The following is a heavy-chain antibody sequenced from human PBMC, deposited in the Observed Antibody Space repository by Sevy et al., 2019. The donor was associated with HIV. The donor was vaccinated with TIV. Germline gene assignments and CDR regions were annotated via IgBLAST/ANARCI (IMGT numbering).Heavy chain of an antibody. V-gene: IGHV3-30*02. Sequence: GGSLRLSCAASGFTFSSSGMHWVRQSPGRGLEWLTLIRPDGTTTYYADSLKGRFTSSRDNSKNTVYLQMNSLRAEDTAVYYCARDNPVLADWGQGTLVTVSS. CDR2: IRPDGTTT. CDR1: GFTFSSSG. J-gene: IGHJ4*02. D-gene: IGHD6-6*01. CDR3: ARDNPVLAD.